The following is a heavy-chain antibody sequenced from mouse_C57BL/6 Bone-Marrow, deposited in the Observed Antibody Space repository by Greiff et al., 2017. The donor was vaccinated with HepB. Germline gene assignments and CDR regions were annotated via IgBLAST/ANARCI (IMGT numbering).Heavy chain of an antibody. J-gene: IGHJ3*01. D-gene: IGHD1-1*02. CDR2: IHPSDSDT. CDR1: GYTFTSYW. Sequence: QVQLQQPGAELVKPGASVKVSCKASGYTFTSYWMHWVKQRPGQGLEWIGRIHPSDSDTNYNQKFKGKATLTVDKSSSTAYMQLGSLTSEDSAVYYCAIEEGYPPKGSRWFAYWGQGTLVTVSA. V-gene: IGHV1-74*01. CDR3: AIEEGYPPKGSRWFAY.